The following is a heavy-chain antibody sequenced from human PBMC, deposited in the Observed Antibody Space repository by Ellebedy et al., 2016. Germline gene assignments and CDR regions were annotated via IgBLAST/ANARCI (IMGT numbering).Heavy chain of an antibody. D-gene: IGHD2/OR15-2a*01. V-gene: IGHV1-18*01. CDR2: ISAYNGNT. CDR1: GYTFTSYG. Sequence: ASVKVSCXASGYTFTSYGISWVRQAPGQGLEWMGWISAYNGNTNYAQKLQGRVTMTTDTSTSTAYMELRSLRSDDTAVYYCAISEEGYWYFDLWGRGTLVTVSS. J-gene: IGHJ2*01. CDR3: AISEEGYWYFDL.